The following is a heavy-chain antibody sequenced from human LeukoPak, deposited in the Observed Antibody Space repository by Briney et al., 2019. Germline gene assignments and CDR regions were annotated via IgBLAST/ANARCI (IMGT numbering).Heavy chain of an antibody. CDR1: GYTFTGYA. J-gene: IGHJ4*02. CDR2: INGGSGNT. Sequence: ASVKVSCKASGYTFTGYALHWVRQAPGQRLEWMGWINGGSGNTKYSPNFQGRVTITRDTSASTAYMELSSLRSEDTAVYYCARDWGYQLIAYWGQGTLVTVSS. CDR3: ARDWGYQLIAY. D-gene: IGHD2-2*01. V-gene: IGHV1-3*01.